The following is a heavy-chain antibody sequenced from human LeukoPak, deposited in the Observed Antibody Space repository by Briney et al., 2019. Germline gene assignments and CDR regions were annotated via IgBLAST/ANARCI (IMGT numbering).Heavy chain of an antibody. D-gene: IGHD1-26*01. CDR1: GFTFSSYA. Sequence: PGGSLRLSCAASGFTFSSYAMSWVRQAPGKGLEWVSAISDSGGSTYYADSVKGRFTISRDNSKNTLYLQMNSLRAEDTAVYYCAKRERGSYSLDYWAQGTLVTVPS. CDR2: ISDSGGST. CDR3: AKRERGSYSLDY. J-gene: IGHJ4*02. V-gene: IGHV3-23*01.